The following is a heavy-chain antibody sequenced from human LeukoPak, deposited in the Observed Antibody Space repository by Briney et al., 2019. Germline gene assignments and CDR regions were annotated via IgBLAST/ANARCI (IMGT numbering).Heavy chain of an antibody. D-gene: IGHD5-18*01. J-gene: IGHJ4*02. CDR1: GFTFSDYY. V-gene: IGHV3-11*01. CDR2: ISSSGSTR. Sequence: GGSLRLSCAASGFTFSDYYISWIRQAPGKGLEGVSYISSSGSTRYYADSVKGRFTISRDNAKNSLYLQMNSLRAEDTAVYYCARVSSYSYGQHFDYWGQGTLVTVSS. CDR3: ARVSSYSYGQHFDY.